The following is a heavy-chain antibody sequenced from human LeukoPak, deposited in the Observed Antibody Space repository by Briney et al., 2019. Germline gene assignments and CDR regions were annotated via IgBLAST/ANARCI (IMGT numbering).Heavy chain of an antibody. Sequence: ASVKVSFTASGYTFTSYYMHWVRQAPGQGLEWMGIINPSGGSTSYAQKFQGRVTMTRDMSTSAVYMELSSLRSEDTAVYYCARDVGATTRGYFDYWGQGTLVTVSS. V-gene: IGHV1-46*01. CDR1: GYTFTSYY. D-gene: IGHD1-26*01. CDR2: INPSGGST. CDR3: ARDVGATTRGYFDY. J-gene: IGHJ4*02.